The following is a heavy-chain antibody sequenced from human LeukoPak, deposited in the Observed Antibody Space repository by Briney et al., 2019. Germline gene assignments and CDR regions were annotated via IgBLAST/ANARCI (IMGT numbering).Heavy chain of an antibody. CDR2: ISAYNGNT. Sequence: ASVKVSCKASGYTFTSYGISWVRQAPGQGLEWMGWISAYNGNTNYAQKLQGRVTMTTDTSTSTAYMELRSLRFDDTAVYYCARDKVVTAIPLIYYYYYGMDVWGQGTTVTVSS. V-gene: IGHV1-18*01. CDR3: ARDKVVTAIPLIYYYYYGMDV. D-gene: IGHD2-21*02. J-gene: IGHJ6*02. CDR1: GYTFTSYG.